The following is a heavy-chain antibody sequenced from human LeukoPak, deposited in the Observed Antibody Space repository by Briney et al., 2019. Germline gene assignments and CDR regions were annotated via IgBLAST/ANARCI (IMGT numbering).Heavy chain of an antibody. CDR1: GGSISSSSNY. CDR3: ARDWRVVAGEFDY. Sequence: SETLSLTCTVSGGSISSSSNYWGWVRQPPGMGLEWMGNIYYTGSTFYSPSLKSQVTISVDTSKNQFSLKLSSVTAADTAVYYCARDWRVVAGEFDYWGQGTLVTVSS. V-gene: IGHV4-39*07. CDR2: IYYTGST. J-gene: IGHJ4*02. D-gene: IGHD6-19*01.